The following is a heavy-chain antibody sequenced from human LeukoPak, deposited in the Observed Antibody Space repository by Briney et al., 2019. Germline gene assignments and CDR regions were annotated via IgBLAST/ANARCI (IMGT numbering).Heavy chain of an antibody. D-gene: IGHD5-18*01. CDR1: GFTFSSYE. CDR3: CGSVLYSSYYFDY. Sequence: PGGSLRLSCAASGFTFSSYEMNWVRQAPGKGLEWVSYISSSGSTIYYADSVKGRFTISRDNVKNSLYLQMNSLRAEDTAVYYCCGSVLYSSYYFDYWGQGALVTVSS. J-gene: IGHJ4*02. CDR2: ISSSGSTI. V-gene: IGHV3-48*03.